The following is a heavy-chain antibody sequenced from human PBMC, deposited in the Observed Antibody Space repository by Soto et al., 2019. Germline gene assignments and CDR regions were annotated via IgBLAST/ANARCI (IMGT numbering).Heavy chain of an antibody. Sequence: PGGSLRLSCTASGFTFSTSAMSWVRQAPGRGLEWVSGISGSGAGTYYADSVKGRFTISRDNSKNTLYLQMSGLRAEDAAVYYCAKHPLGGPWGQGTLVTSPQ. J-gene: IGHJ5*02. D-gene: IGHD3-16*01. CDR3: AKHPLGGP. CDR2: ISGSGAGT. CDR1: GFTFSTSA. V-gene: IGHV3-23*01.